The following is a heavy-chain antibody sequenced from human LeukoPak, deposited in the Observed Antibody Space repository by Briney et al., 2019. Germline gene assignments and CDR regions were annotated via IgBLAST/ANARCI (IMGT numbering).Heavy chain of an antibody. J-gene: IGHJ4*02. CDR2: IKQDGSEK. CDR3: ARDRGAAVPAAPFDY. Sequence: GGSLRLSCAASGFTFSSYWMSWVRQAPGKGLEWVANIKQDGSEKYYVDSVKGRFTISRDNAKNSLYLQMNSLRAEDTAVYYCARDRGAAVPAAPFDYWGQGTLVTVSS. V-gene: IGHV3-7*01. CDR1: GFTFSSYW. D-gene: IGHD2-2*01.